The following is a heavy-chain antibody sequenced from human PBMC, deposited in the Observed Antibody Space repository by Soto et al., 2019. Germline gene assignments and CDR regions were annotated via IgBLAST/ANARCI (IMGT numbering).Heavy chain of an antibody. D-gene: IGHD5-12*01. V-gene: IGHV3-7*01. CDR2: IKKDGIEK. CDR3: ARGRYNSGDSPKFFDY. CDR1: GFEFSAYW. Sequence: EVQLVESGGGLVQPGGSLRLSCAASGFEFSAYWMTWVRQAPGKGLEWVANIKKDGIEKYYGDSVRGRFSVFRDNAKNAAYLQMNRLKGEDTGVYFCARGRYNSGDSPKFFDYWGQGAGVTVSS. J-gene: IGHJ4*02.